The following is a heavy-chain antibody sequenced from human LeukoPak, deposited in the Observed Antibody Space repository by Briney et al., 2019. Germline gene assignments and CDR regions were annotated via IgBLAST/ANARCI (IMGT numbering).Heavy chain of an antibody. CDR1: GFTFYDYA. CDR2: TRWDGGST. Sequence: GGSLRLSCAASGFTFYDYAMHWVRHAPGKGLEWVTLTRWDGGSTYYAVSVKGRFTIPRDNSKNSLYLQMNSLRAEDTALYYCAKAFGYSSLDVWRKGTTVTVSS. CDR3: AKAFGYSSLDV. J-gene: IGHJ6*03. V-gene: IGHV3-43D*03. D-gene: IGHD5-18*01.